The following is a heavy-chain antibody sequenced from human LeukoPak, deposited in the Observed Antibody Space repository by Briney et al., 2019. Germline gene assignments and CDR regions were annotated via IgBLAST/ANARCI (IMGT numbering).Heavy chain of an antibody. Sequence: GGSLRLSCAASGFTFSSYWMSWVRQAPGKGLEWVANIKQDGSEKYYVDSAKGRFTISRDNAKNSLYLQMNSLRAEDTAVYFCANIVGPIMYWGQGTLVTVSS. CDR1: GFTFSSYW. CDR2: IKQDGSEK. CDR3: ANIVGPIMY. J-gene: IGHJ4*02. V-gene: IGHV3-7*01. D-gene: IGHD1-26*01.